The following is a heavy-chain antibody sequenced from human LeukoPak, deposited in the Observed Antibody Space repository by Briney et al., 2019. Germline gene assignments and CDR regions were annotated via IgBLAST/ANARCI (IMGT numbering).Heavy chain of an antibody. CDR1: GFTFSNYW. V-gene: IGHV3-7*01. D-gene: IGHD6-19*01. Sequence: GGSLRHSCAASGFTFSNYWMSWVRQAPGKGLEWGASIKQDGGDKYYVDSVRGRFTISRDNVDNSLYLQMNSLRAEDTAVYYCARDRDVSGWVELDYWGQGTLVTVSS. J-gene: IGHJ4*02. CDR2: IKQDGGDK. CDR3: ARDRDVSGWVELDY.